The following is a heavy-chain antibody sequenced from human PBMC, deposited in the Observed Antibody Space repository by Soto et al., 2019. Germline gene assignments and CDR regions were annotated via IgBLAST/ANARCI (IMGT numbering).Heavy chain of an antibody. D-gene: IGHD4-17*01. CDR3: ARDRFDYGDYSEYDY. J-gene: IGHJ4*02. CDR2: IWYDGSNK. Sequence: GGSLRLSCAASGFTFSSYGMHWVRQAPGKGLEWVAVIWYDGSNKYYADSVKGRFTISRDNSKNTLYLQMNSLRAEDTSVYYFARDRFDYGDYSEYDYWGQGTLVTVS. CDR1: GFTFSSYG. V-gene: IGHV3-33*01.